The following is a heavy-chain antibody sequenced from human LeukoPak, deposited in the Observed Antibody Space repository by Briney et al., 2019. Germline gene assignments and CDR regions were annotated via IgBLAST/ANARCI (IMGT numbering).Heavy chain of an antibody. V-gene: IGHV3-23*01. CDR1: GFTFSTYW. CDR3: AKGEYYYDSSPYTY. Sequence: GGSLRLSCAASGFTFSTYWMSWVRQAPGKGLEWVSAISASGSSTYYADSVKGRFTISRDNSKNTLYLQMNSLRAEDTAVYYCAKGEYYYDSSPYTYWGQGTLVTVSS. J-gene: IGHJ4*02. D-gene: IGHD3-22*01. CDR2: ISASGSST.